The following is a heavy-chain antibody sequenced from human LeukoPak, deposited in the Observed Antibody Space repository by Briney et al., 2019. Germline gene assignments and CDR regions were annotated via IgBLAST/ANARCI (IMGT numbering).Heavy chain of an antibody. D-gene: IGHD5-12*01. V-gene: IGHV3-11*04. Sequence: GGSLRLSCAASGFTFSDYYMSWIRQAPGKGLEWVSYISSSGSTIYYADSVKGRFTISRDNSKNTLYLQMNSLRAEDTAVYYCARLVATIYYFDYWGQGTLVTVSS. CDR1: GFTFSDYY. CDR2: ISSSGSTI. J-gene: IGHJ4*02. CDR3: ARLVATIYYFDY.